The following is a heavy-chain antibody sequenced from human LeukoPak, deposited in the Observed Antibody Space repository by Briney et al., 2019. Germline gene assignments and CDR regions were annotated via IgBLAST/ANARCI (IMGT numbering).Heavy chain of an antibody. CDR3: AREGELPVYYYYYMDV. CDR1: GFTFSSYA. V-gene: IGHV3-23*01. Sequence: PGGSLRLSCAASGFTFSSYAMSWVRQAPGKGLEWVSAISGSGGSTYYADSVKGRFTISRDNSKNTLYLQMNSLRAEDTAVYYCAREGELPVYYYYYMDVWGKGTTVTVSS. J-gene: IGHJ6*03. D-gene: IGHD1-7*01. CDR2: ISGSGGST.